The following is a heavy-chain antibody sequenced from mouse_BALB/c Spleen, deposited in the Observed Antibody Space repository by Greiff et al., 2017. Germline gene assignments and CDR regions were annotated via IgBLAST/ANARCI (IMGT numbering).Heavy chain of an antibody. J-gene: IGHJ3*01. CDR1: GFDFSRYW. Sequence: EVKLMESGGGLVQPGGSLKLSCAASGFDFSRYWMSWVRQAPGKGLEWIGEINPDSSTINYTPSLKDKFIISRDNAKNTLYLQMSKVRSEDTALYYCSSPYYYGSSAFAYRGQGTLVTVSA. D-gene: IGHD1-1*01. CDR2: INPDSSTI. CDR3: SSPYYYGSSAFAY. V-gene: IGHV4-1*02.